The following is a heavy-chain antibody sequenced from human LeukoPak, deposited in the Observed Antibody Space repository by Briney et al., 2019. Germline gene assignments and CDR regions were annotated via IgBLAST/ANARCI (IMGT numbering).Heavy chain of an antibody. J-gene: IGHJ3*01. Sequence: GGSLRLSCAASGFTLSSYSMNWVRQAPGKGLEWVSYISSSSSTIYYADSVKGRFTISRDNAKNSLYLQMNSLRAEDTAVYYCARDGGYCSSTNCYLGVWGRGTMVTVSS. CDR3: ARDGGYCSSTNCYLGV. CDR2: ISSSSSTI. D-gene: IGHD2-2*01. CDR1: GFTLSSYS. V-gene: IGHV3-48*01.